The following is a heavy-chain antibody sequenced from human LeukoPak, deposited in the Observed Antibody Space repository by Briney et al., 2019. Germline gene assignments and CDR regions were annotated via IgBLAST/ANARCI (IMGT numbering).Heavy chain of an antibody. CDR2: IGKDGSGN. CDR3: ARDLDYYATDQ. J-gene: IGHJ5*02. CDR1: GFSLIRYW. V-gene: IGHV3-7*01. Sequence: GGSLRLSCAASGFSLIRYWMSWVRQAPGEGMEWVANIGKDGSGNHYVDTVEGRFTISRDNAKNSLYLQMNSLRADDTAVYYRARDLDYYATDQWGQGTLVTVSS. D-gene: IGHD3/OR15-3a*01.